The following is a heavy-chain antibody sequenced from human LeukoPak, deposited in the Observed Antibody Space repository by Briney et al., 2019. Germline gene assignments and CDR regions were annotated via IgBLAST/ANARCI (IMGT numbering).Heavy chain of an antibody. D-gene: IGHD3-3*01. V-gene: IGHV4-39*07. CDR3: ARGPDYDSWSAPYYMDV. CDR1: GGSISSSSYY. Sequence: SETLSLTCTVSGGSISSSSYYWGWIRQPPGKGLEWIGSIYYSGSTYYNPSLKSRVTISVDTSKNQFSLKLNSVTAADTAVYYCARGPDYDSWSAPYYMDVWGKGTTVTVSS. CDR2: IYYSGST. J-gene: IGHJ6*03.